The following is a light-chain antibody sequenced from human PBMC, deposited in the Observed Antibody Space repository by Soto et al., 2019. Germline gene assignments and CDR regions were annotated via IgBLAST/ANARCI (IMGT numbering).Light chain of an antibody. CDR1: QSIHTS. CDR2: DST. V-gene: IGKV3-11*01. CDR3: QQRNVWPPIT. J-gene: IGKJ5*01. Sequence: LFTQSPATLSLSPGERATLSCRASQSIHTSLAWYQQKSGKPPRLVIYDSTLRANGVPDRFGGSRSGTELTLTINSLEPEDFALYDGQQRNVWPPITFGQGTRLEIK.